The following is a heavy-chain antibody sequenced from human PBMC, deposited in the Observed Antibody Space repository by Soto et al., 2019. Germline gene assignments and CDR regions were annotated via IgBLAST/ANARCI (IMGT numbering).Heavy chain of an antibody. CDR2: IRSKANSYAT. CDR3: TRDDSGSYNYYYYMDV. J-gene: IGHJ6*03. D-gene: IGHD3-10*01. V-gene: IGHV3-73*01. Sequence: GGSLRLSCAASGFTFSGSAMHWVRQASGKGLEWVGRIRSKANSYATAYAASVKGRFTISRDDSKNTAYLQMNSLKTEDTAVYYCTRDDSGSYNYYYYMDVWDKGTTVTVSS. CDR1: GFTFSGSA.